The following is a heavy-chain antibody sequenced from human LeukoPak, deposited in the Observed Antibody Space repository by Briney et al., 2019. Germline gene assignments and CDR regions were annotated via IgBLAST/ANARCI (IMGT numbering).Heavy chain of an antibody. CDR2: ISAYNGNT. V-gene: IGHV1-18*01. CDR3: ARDLAQMVRGVLNWFDP. Sequence: GASVKVSCKASGYTFTSYGISWVRQAPGQGLEWMGWISAYNGNTNYAQKLQGRVTMTTDTSTSTAYMELRSLRSDDTAVYYCARDLAQMVRGVLNWFDPWGQRTLVTVSS. J-gene: IGHJ5*02. D-gene: IGHD3-10*01. CDR1: GYTFTSYG.